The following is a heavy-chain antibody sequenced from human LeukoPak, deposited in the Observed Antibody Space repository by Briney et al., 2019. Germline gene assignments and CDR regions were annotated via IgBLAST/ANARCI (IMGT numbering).Heavy chain of an antibody. D-gene: IGHD6-13*01. Sequence: PSETLSLTCTVSGGSISSSSYYWGWIRQPPGKGLEWIGSIYYSGSTYYNPSPKSRVTISVDTSKNQFSLKLSSVTAADTAVYYCASSGYSSSWYQNWFDPWGQGTLVTVSS. CDR1: GGSISSSSYY. J-gene: IGHJ5*02. CDR2: IYYSGST. V-gene: IGHV4-39*01. CDR3: ASSGYSSSWYQNWFDP.